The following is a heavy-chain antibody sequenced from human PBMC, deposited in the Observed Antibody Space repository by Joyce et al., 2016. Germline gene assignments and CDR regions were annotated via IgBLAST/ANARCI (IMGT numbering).Heavy chain of an antibody. CDR2: ISYDGNYK. Sequence: QVQLVESGGGVVQPGRSLRLSCEASGLTLSNYGVHWVRQGPGKGLEWVAVISYDGNYKYYADSVKGRFTISRDNSKNTVFLEMNSLRTEDTAVYYCAKILTATYSSGWFLDYWGQGTLVTVSS. J-gene: IGHJ4*02. D-gene: IGHD6-25*01. CDR1: GLTLSNYG. V-gene: IGHV3-30*18. CDR3: AKILTATYSSGWFLDY.